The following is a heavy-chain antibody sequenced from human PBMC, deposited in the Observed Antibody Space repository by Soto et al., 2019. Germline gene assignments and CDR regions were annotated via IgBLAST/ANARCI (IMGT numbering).Heavy chain of an antibody. CDR1: GGTFSSYA. CDR2: IIPIFGTA. Sequence: SVKVSCKASGGTFSSYAISWVRQAPGQGLEWMGGIIPIFGTANYAQKFQGRVTITADESTSTAYMELSSLRSEDAAVYYCARAQDGSGSYYENDAFDIWGQGTMVTVSS. D-gene: IGHD3-10*01. J-gene: IGHJ3*02. V-gene: IGHV1-69*13. CDR3: ARAQDGSGSYYENDAFDI.